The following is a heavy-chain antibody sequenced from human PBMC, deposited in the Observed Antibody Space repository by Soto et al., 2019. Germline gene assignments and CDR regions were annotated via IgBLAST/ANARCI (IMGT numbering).Heavy chain of an antibody. J-gene: IGHJ6*02. D-gene: IGHD3-3*01. CDR2: ISSSGSTI. CDR1: GFTFSDYY. Sequence: GGSLRLSXAASGFTFSDYYMSWIRQAPGKGLEWVSYISSSGSTIYYADSVEGRFTISRDNAKNSLYLQMNSLRAEDTAVYYCARTHYDFWSGYYDYYYGMDVWGQGTTVTVSS. V-gene: IGHV3-11*01. CDR3: ARTHYDFWSGYYDYYYGMDV.